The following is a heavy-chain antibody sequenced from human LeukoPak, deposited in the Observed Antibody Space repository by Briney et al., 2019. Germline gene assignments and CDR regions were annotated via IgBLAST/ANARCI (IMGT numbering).Heavy chain of an antibody. J-gene: IGHJ4*02. CDR1: GGSISSYY. CDR3: ARARNWNSNFDY. D-gene: IGHD1-7*01. V-gene: IGHV4-59*01. CDR2: IYYSGST. Sequence: PSETLSLTCTVSGGSISSYYWSWLRQPPGKGLEWIGYIYYSGSTNYNPSLKSRVTISVDTSKNQFSLKLSSVTAADTAVYYCARARNWNSNFDYWGQGTLVTVSS.